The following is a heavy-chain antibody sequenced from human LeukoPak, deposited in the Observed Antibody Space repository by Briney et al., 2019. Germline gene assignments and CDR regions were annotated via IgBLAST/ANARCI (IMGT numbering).Heavy chain of an antibody. CDR3: AKDLGYSSSWDSDY. D-gene: IGHD6-13*01. Sequence: PGGSLRLSCAASGFTFSSYAMSWVRQAPGKGLEWVSAISGSGGSTYYADSVKGRFTISRDNSKNTLYLQMNSLRAEDTAVYHCAKDLGYSSSWDSDYWGQGTLVTVSS. V-gene: IGHV3-23*01. CDR2: ISGSGGST. CDR1: GFTFSSYA. J-gene: IGHJ4*02.